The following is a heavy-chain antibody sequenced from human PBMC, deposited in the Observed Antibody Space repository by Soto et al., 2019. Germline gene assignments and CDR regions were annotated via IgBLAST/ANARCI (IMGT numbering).Heavy chain of an antibody. J-gene: IGHJ5*02. V-gene: IGHV1-69*13. CDR2: IIPIFGTA. Sequence: SVKVSCKASGGTFGSYAIGWVRQAPRQGLEWMGGIIPIFGTANYAQTFQGRVTINADESTSTAYMELRSLRSEDTAVYYCASRTYTGSYYEGNWFDPWGQGTLVTVSS. D-gene: IGHD1-26*01. CDR1: GGTFGSYA. CDR3: ASRTYTGSYYEGNWFDP.